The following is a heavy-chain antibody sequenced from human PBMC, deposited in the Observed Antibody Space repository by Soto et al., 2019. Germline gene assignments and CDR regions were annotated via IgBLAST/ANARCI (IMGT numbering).Heavy chain of an antibody. J-gene: IGHJ4*02. CDR2: IWYDGSNK. CDR1: GFTFSSYG. CDR3: ARDGYCSGGSCYSVPVFDY. D-gene: IGHD2-15*01. V-gene: IGHV3-33*01. Sequence: QVQLVESGGGVVQPGRSLGLSCAASGFTFSSYGMHWVCRAPGKGLEWVAVIWYDGSNKYYADSVKGRFTISRDNSKNTQYLQMNSLRAEDTAVYYCARDGYCSGGSCYSVPVFDYWGQGTLVTVSS.